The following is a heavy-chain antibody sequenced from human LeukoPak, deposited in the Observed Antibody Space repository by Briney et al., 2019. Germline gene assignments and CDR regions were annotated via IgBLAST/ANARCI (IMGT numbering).Heavy chain of an antibody. D-gene: IGHD4-17*01. CDR1: GYTFTSHG. CDR3: ARVYVALTTATPGYFDY. CDR2: IIPIFGTA. V-gene: IGHV1-69*13. J-gene: IGHJ4*02. Sequence: SVKVSCKASGYTFTSHGISWVRQAPGQGLEWMGGIIPIFGTANYAQKFQGRVTITADESTSTAYMELSSLRSEDTAVYYCARVYVALTTATPGYFDYWGQGTLVTVSS.